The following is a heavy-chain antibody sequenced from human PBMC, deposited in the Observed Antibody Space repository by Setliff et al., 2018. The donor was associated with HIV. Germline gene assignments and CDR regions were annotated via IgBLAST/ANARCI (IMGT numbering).Heavy chain of an antibody. J-gene: IGHJ6*03. V-gene: IGHV4-39*01. CDR2: ILYGGTT. CDR1: GGSVDSRHYY. CDR3: ARHHQTGFYYYYMDI. Sequence: SETLSLTCAVSGGSVDSRHYYWGWIRQPPGKGLEWIGNILYGGTTYYTPSLKSRVSISVDTSRNQFSLRLNSVTAADTAVYYCARHHQTGFYYYYMDIWGKGTTVTVSS. D-gene: IGHD7-27*01.